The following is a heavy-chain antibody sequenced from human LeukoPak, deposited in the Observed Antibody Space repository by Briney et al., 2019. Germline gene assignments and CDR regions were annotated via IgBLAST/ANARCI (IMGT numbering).Heavy chain of an antibody. CDR2: IYYSGST. V-gene: IGHV4-59*08. Sequence: SETLSLTCAVSGDSVSFSYWSWIRQPPGKGLEWIGYIYYSGSTNYNPSLKSRVTISVDTSKNQFSLKLSSVTAADTAVYYCARTQRWLQFGLDYWGQGTLVTVSS. D-gene: IGHD5-24*01. CDR3: ARTQRWLQFGLDY. J-gene: IGHJ4*02. CDR1: GDSVSFSY.